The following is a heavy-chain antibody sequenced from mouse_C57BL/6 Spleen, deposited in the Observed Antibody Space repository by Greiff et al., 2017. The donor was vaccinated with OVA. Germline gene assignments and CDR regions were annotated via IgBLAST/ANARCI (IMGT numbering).Heavy chain of an antibody. CDR3: ARDDDGYFDV. CDR1: GYAFTNYL. V-gene: IGHV1-54*01. D-gene: IGHD2-3*01. CDR2: INPGSGGT. Sequence: QVQLQQSGAELVRPGPSVKVSCKASGYAFTNYLIEWVKQRPGQGLEWIGVINPGSGGTNYNEKFKGKATLTADKSSSTAYMQLSSLTSEDSAVYFCARDDDGYFDVWGTGTTVTVSS. J-gene: IGHJ1*03.